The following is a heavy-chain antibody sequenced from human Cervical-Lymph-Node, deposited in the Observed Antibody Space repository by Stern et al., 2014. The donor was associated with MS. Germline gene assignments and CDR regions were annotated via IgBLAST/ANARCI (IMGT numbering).Heavy chain of an antibody. D-gene: IGHD2-2*01. CDR1: GYIFSDYY. Sequence: QDQLVQSGAEVKKPGASVKVSCKTYGYIFSDYYLHWLRQAPGQGLEWMGYINPDSGATNYTQKFQGRVTLTWDTSISTAYMELSRLTSGDTAVYYCARGARAAPAAICDYWGHGTLVTVSS. V-gene: IGHV1-2*02. CDR2: INPDSGAT. CDR3: ARGARAAPAAICDY. J-gene: IGHJ4*01.